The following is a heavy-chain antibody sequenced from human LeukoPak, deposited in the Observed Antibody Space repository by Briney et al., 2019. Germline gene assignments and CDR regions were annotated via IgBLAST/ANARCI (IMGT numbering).Heavy chain of an antibody. J-gene: IGHJ4*02. CDR2: IYYSGST. V-gene: IGHV4-39*01. CDR3: ARHGYCSSTSCYTGPPYYFDY. Sequence: TETLSLTCTVSGGSISSSSYYWGWIRQPPGKGLEWIGSIYYSGSTYYNPSLKSRVTISVDTSENQFSLKLSSVTAADTAVYYCARHGYCSSTSCYTGPPYYFDYWGQGTLVTVSS. D-gene: IGHD2-2*02. CDR1: GGSISSSSYY.